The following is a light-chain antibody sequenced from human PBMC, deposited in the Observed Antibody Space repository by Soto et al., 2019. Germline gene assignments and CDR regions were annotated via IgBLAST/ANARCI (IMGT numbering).Light chain of an antibody. Sequence: DIQMTQSPSTLSASVGDRVTITCRASQSISSLVAWYQQKPGKAPKLLIYGASSLESGVPSRFSGSGSGTEFTLTISRLQPDDFATYYCQQYNTYETFGQGTKVEIK. CDR2: GAS. CDR1: QSISSL. J-gene: IGKJ1*01. V-gene: IGKV1-5*03. CDR3: QQYNTYET.